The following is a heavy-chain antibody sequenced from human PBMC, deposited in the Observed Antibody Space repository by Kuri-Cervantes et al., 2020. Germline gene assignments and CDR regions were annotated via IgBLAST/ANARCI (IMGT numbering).Heavy chain of an antibody. J-gene: IGHJ4*02. Sequence: ASVQVTCNASGYTFTGYYMLWVRQAPGQGLEWMGWINPNSGGTNYAQKFQGRVTMTSDTSIGTAYMELSRLRSDDTAVYYCARDPFRGSGGGYWGQGTLVTVSS. D-gene: IGHD3-16*01. CDR2: INPNSGGT. CDR3: ARDPFRGSGGGY. CDR1: GYTFTGYY. V-gene: IGHV1-2*02.